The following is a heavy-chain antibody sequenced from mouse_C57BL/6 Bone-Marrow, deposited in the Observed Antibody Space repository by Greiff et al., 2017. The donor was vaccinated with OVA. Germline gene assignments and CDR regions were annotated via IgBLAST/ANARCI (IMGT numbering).Heavy chain of an antibody. CDR3: ARSPLYYYGSSLWFAY. CDR2: IDPSDSYT. CDR1: GYTFTSYW. V-gene: IGHV1-50*01. Sequence: QVQLQQPGAELVKPGASVKLSCKASGYTFTSYWMQWVKQRPGQGLEWIGEIDPSDSYTNSNQKFKGKATLTVDTSSSTSYMQLSSLTSEDSAVYYCARSPLYYYGSSLWFAYWGQGTLVTVSA. J-gene: IGHJ3*01. D-gene: IGHD1-1*01.